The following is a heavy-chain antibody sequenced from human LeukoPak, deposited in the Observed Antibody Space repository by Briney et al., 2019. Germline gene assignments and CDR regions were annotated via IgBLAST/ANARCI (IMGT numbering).Heavy chain of an antibody. Sequence: GGSLRLSCAASGFTFSTYWMSWVRQAPGKGLEWVANIKQEGSEKYCVDSVKGRFTISRDNAKNSLFLQMNSLRAEDTAVYYCARGSSSWYGEYYFDYWGQGTLVTVSS. D-gene: IGHD6-13*01. V-gene: IGHV3-7*01. CDR1: GFTFSTYW. CDR3: ARGSSSWYGEYYFDY. J-gene: IGHJ4*02. CDR2: IKQEGSEK.